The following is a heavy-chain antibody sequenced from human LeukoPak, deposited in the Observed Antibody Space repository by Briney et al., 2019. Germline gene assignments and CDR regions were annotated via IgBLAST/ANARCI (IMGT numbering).Heavy chain of an antibody. J-gene: IGHJ6*02. CDR3: ARAGSVEYYYGMDV. Sequence: GASVKVSCKASGYTFTSYGISWVRQAPGQGLEWMGWISAYNGNTKYAQKLQGRVTMTTDTSTSTAYMELRSLRSDDTAVYYCARAGSVEYYYGMDVWGQGTTVTVSS. D-gene: IGHD6-19*01. CDR1: GYTFTSYG. CDR2: ISAYNGNT. V-gene: IGHV1-18*01.